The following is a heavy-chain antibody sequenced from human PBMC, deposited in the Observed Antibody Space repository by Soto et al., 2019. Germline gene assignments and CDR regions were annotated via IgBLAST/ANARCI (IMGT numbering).Heavy chain of an antibody. Sequence: SETLSLTCTVSGGSISSGDYYWSWIRQPPGKGLEWIGYIYYSGSTYYNPSLKSRVTISVDTSKNQFSLKLSSVTAADTAVYYCAREALTPGPWFDPWGQGTLVTAPQ. CDR1: GGSISSGDYY. V-gene: IGHV4-30-4*01. J-gene: IGHJ5*02. CDR2: IYYSGST. CDR3: AREALTPGPWFDP. D-gene: IGHD3-10*01.